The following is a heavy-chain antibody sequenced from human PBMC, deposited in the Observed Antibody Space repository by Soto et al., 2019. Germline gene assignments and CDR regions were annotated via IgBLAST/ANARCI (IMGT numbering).Heavy chain of an antibody. D-gene: IGHD3-10*01. V-gene: IGHV4-59*08. Sequence: SETLSLTCTVSGGSISSYYWSWIRQPPGKGLEWIGYIYYSGSTNYNPSLKSRVTISVDTSKNQFSLKLSSVTAADTAVYYCARHFYGSGRPKNYYYYYMDVWGKGTTVTVSS. J-gene: IGHJ6*03. CDR3: ARHFYGSGRPKNYYYYYMDV. CDR1: GGSISSYY. CDR2: IYYSGST.